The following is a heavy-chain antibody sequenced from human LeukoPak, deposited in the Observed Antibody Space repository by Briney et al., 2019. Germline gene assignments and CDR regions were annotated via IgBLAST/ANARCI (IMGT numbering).Heavy chain of an antibody. D-gene: IGHD4-23*01. V-gene: IGHV3-23*01. CDR3: ARRAGGFPSEGFDY. CDR2: ISGSGGST. Sequence: QSGGSLRLSCAASGFTFSSYAMSWVRQAPGKGLEWVSAISGSGGSTYYADSVKGRFTISRDNSKNTLYLQMNSLRAEDTAVYYCARRAGGFPSEGFDYWGQGTLVTVSS. J-gene: IGHJ4*02. CDR1: GFTFSSYA.